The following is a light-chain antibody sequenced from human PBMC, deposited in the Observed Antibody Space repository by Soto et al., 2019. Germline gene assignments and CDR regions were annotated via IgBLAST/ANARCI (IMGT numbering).Light chain of an antibody. V-gene: IGLV1-44*01. Sequence: QSVLTQPPSASGTPGQSITISCSGSSSNIGSHSVNWYQQLPGTAPKLLIYRSSQRPSGVPDRFSGSKSGTSASLAISGLQSGDEADYYCALWDDSLNGPVFGGGTKLTVL. CDR2: RSS. J-gene: IGLJ3*02. CDR1: SSNIGSHS. CDR3: ALWDDSLNGPV.